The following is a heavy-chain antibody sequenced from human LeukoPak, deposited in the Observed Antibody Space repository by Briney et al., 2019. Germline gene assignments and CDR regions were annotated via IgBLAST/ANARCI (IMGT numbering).Heavy chain of an antibody. D-gene: IGHD3-10*01. CDR3: AKGARGSPHDY. J-gene: IGHJ4*02. CDR1: GFTFSTYS. Sequence: GGSLRLSCAASGFTFSTYSMNWVRQAPGKGLEWVSSISSSSIYIYYADSVKGRFTISRDNAKNSLYLQMNSLRAEDTAVYYCAKGARGSPHDYWGQGTLVTVSS. CDR2: ISSSSIYI. V-gene: IGHV3-21*04.